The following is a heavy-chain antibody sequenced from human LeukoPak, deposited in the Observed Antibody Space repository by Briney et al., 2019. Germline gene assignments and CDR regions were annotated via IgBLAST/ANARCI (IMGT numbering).Heavy chain of an antibody. J-gene: IGHJ4*02. Sequence: XXNIYHSGITSYNPSLKSRVTISVDTSKNQLSLKLTSVTAADTAVYYCARGITIFGVATIYYFDYWGQGSLVTVSS. D-gene: IGHD3-3*01. V-gene: IGHV4-38-2*01. CDR2: IYHSGIT. CDR3: ARGITIFGVATIYYFDY.